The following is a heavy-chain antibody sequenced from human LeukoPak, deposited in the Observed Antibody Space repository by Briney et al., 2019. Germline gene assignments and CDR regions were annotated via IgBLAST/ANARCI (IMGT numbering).Heavy chain of an antibody. CDR3: ARGYCSGGSCHLPFDY. V-gene: IGHV3-21*01. D-gene: IGHD2-15*01. J-gene: IGHJ4*02. CDR1: GFNFNTYS. Sequence: PGGSLRLSCEASGFNFNTYSMAWVRQAPGKGLEWVSIISRASESIFYADSVKGRFTISRDNAKNSLYLQMNSLRAEDTAVYYCARGYCSGGSCHLPFDYWGEGTLVTVSS. CDR2: ISRASESI.